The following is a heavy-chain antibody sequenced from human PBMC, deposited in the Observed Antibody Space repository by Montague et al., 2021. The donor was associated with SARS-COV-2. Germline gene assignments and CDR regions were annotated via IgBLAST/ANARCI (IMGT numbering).Heavy chain of an antibody. CDR2: IYYSGST. D-gene: IGHD3-22*01. Sequence: SETLSLTCTVSGGSISSYYWSWIRQPPGKGLEWIGYIYYSGSTNYNPSLKSRVTISVDTSKNQFSLKLSSVTAADTAVYYCAREWVSYYDSSGYGAAFDFWGQGTMVTVSS. CDR1: GGSISSYY. CDR3: AREWVSYYDSSGYGAAFDF. J-gene: IGHJ3*01. V-gene: IGHV4-59*01.